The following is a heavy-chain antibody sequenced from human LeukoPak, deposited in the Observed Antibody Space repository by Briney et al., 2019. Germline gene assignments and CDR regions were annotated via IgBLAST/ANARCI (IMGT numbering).Heavy chain of an antibody. CDR2: INPSGGST. V-gene: IGHV1-46*01. Sequence: ASVKVSCKASGYTFTGYYMHWVGQAPGQGLEWMGIINPSGGSTSYAQKFQGRVTMTRDTSTSTVYMELSSLRSEDTAVYYCARVRLASKTIDYWGQGTLVTVSS. CDR1: GYTFTGYY. J-gene: IGHJ4*02. CDR3: ARVRLASKTIDY. D-gene: IGHD1-14*01.